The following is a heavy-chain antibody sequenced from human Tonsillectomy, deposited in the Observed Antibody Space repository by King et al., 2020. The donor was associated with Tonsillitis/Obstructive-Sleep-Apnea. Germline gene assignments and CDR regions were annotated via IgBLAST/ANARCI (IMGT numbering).Heavy chain of an antibody. D-gene: IGHD3-22*01. CDR3: ARDSMSHYYDSSGYYTFAY. J-gene: IGHJ4*02. V-gene: IGHV1-18*01. Sequence: VQLVESGAEVKKPGASVKVSCTASGYTFTTYGISWVRQAPGQGLEWMGWISAYNGDTNYSQKLQGRVTMTTDTSTSTVYMEVRSLRSDDTAVYYCARDSMSHYYDSSGYYTFAYWGQGTLVTVSS. CDR2: ISAYNGDT. CDR1: GYTFTTYG.